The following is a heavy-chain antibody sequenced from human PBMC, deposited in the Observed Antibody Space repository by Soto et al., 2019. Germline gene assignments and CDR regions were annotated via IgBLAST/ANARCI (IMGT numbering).Heavy chain of an antibody. CDR3: SRGHEFGGISDVNDI. CDR2: IIPFFGTS. CDR1: GGNFRSES. V-gene: IGHV1-69*12. Sequence: QVQLVQSGAEVKKPGSSVKVSCKASGGNFRSESINWVRQAPGQGLEWMGGIIPFFGTSDYAQKFQRRLRITAEESTPTAYMQLSSLRSQDTAVYYFSRGHEFGGISDVNDIRGQGRLVTVSS. D-gene: IGHD2-15*01. J-gene: IGHJ3*02.